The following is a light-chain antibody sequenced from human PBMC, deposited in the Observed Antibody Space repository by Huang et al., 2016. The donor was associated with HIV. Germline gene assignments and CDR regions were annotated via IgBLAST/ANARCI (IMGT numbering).Light chain of an antibody. J-gene: IGKJ4*01. CDR2: DAS. V-gene: IGKV3-11*01. CDR3: QQRVNGLT. Sequence: EIVLTQSPATLSFFPGQRVSLSCRASQNIYTHLAWYQQRPGQPPRLLIDDASSRVPGVAARVSGSGSGTDFTLTISSLESEDFATYYCQQRVNGLTFGGGTKV. CDR1: QNIYTH.